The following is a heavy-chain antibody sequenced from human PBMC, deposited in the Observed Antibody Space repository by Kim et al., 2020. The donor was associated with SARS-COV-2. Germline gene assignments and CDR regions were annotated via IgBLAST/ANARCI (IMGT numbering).Heavy chain of an antibody. J-gene: IGHJ1*01. D-gene: IGHD3-3*01. Sequence: GGSLRLSCAASGFTFSSYAMSWVRQAPGKGLEWVSAISGSGGSTYYADSVKGRFTISRDNSKNTLYLQMNSLRAEDTAVYYCAKGATIFGVVTTDRAEYFQHWGQGTLVTVSS. CDR3: AKGATIFGVVTTDRAEYFQH. CDR1: GFTFSSYA. CDR2: ISGSGGST. V-gene: IGHV3-23*01.